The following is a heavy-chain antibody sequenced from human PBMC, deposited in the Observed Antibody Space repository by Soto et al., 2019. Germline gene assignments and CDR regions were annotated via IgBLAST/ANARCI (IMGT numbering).Heavy chain of an antibody. J-gene: IGHJ4*02. CDR3: ARVNTLTSAWPFDY. CDR1: GFTFSAYW. CDR2: INSDGSGT. V-gene: IGHV3-74*01. D-gene: IGHD6-19*01. Sequence: GGSLRLSCEASGFTFSAYWMHWVRQAPGKGLEWVSRINSDGSGTTYADSVQGRFTISRDNAKNTVFLQMTSLRAEDTAVYYCARVNTLTSAWPFDYWGQGALVTVSS.